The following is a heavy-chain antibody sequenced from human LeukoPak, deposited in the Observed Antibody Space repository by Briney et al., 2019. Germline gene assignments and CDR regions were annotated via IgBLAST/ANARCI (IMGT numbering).Heavy chain of an antibody. CDR2: ISSSGSA. CDR3: AKGHSGSYGFDY. D-gene: IGHD6-19*01. CDR1: GGSISGSY. Sequence: PSETLSLTCTVSGGSISGSYWSWLRQPAGKGLEWIGRISSSGSANYNPSLKSRVTMSIDTSKNQFSLKLGTVTAADTAVYYCAKGHSGSYGFDYWGPGTQVTVSS. J-gene: IGHJ4*02. V-gene: IGHV4-4*07.